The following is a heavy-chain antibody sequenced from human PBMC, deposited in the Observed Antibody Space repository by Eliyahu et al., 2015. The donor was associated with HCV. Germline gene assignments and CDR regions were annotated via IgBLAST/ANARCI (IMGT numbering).Heavy chain of an antibody. CDR1: GGSVSGDAYY. CDR2: IDYSGTT. D-gene: IGHD2-15*01. J-gene: IGHJ5*01. Sequence: QLQLQESGPGLVKPSETLSLTCTVSGGSVSGDAYYWSWIRQPPGKGLEWVGSIDYSGTTNHHPSLKRRVTISIDTSKNHISLSLGPVTAADTAVFYCARTPAFCSGASCYDSWGQGTLVTVSS. CDR3: ARTPAFCSGASCYDS. V-gene: IGHV4-39*02.